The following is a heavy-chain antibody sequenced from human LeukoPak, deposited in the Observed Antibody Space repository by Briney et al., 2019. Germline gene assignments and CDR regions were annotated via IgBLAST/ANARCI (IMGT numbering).Heavy chain of an antibody. Sequence: GGSLRLSCAASGFTFSSYAMIWVRQAPGKGLEWVSGTSGSSGSTYYADSVKGRFTISRDNSKNTLYLQMNSLRAEDTAVYYCAKATYYSSGHGYYFDYWGQGTLVTVSS. D-gene: IGHD6-19*01. J-gene: IGHJ4*02. CDR3: AKATYYSSGHGYYFDY. CDR1: GFTFSSYA. CDR2: TSGSSGST. V-gene: IGHV3-23*01.